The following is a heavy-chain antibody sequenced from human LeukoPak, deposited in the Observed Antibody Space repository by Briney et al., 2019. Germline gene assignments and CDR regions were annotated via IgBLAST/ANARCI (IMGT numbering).Heavy chain of an antibody. J-gene: IGHJ4*02. Sequence: SETLSLTCTVSGGSISNYYWSWIRQPPEKGLEWIGYIYSSVSTSYNPSLKGRVTISVDTSKNQFSLKLSSVTAADTAVYYCARHYSSNYCGEDCYTFDYWGQGALVTVSS. CDR1: GGSISNYY. V-gene: IGHV4-59*08. CDR3: ARHYSSNYCGEDCYTFDY. CDR2: IYSSVST. D-gene: IGHD2-21*02.